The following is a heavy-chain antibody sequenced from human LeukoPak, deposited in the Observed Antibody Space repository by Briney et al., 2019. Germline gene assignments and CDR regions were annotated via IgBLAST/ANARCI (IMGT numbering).Heavy chain of an antibody. CDR2: ISYGGSNK. D-gene: IGHD2-2*01. CDR1: GFTFSSYA. V-gene: IGHV3-30*01. CDR3: ARDRFWSVVPAAIPYYFDY. Sequence: PGGSLRLSCAASGFTFSSYAMHWVRQAPGKGLEWVAVISYGGSNKYYADSVKGRFTISRDNSKNTLYLQMNSLRAEDTAVYYCARDRFWSVVPAAIPYYFDYWGQGTLVTVSS. J-gene: IGHJ4*02.